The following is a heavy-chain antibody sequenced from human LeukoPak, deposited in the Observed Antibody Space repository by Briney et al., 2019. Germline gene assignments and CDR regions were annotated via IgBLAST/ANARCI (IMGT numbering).Heavy chain of an antibody. CDR3: AELGITMNGGV. CDR1: GLTFSSYE. Sequence: GGSLRLSCAASGLTFSSYEMNWVRQAPGEGLEWVSYISSSGSTKYYADSVKGRITISRDNAKNSLYLQMNSLRAEDTAVYYCAELGITMNGGVWGKGTTVTISP. CDR2: ISSSGSTK. D-gene: IGHD3-10*02. J-gene: IGHJ6*04. V-gene: IGHV3-48*03.